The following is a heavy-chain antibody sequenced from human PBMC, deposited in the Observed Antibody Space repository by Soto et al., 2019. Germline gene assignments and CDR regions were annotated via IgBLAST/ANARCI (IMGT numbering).Heavy chain of an antibody. V-gene: IGHV4-34*01. Sequence: SETLSLTCAVYGGSFSGYYWSWIRQPPGKGLEWIGEINHSGSTNYNPSLKSRVTISVDTSKNQFSLKLSSVTAADTAVYYCASAYCSGGSCYYFDYWGQGTLVTVSS. CDR1: GGSFSGYY. J-gene: IGHJ4*02. CDR3: ASAYCSGGSCYYFDY. CDR2: INHSGST. D-gene: IGHD2-15*01.